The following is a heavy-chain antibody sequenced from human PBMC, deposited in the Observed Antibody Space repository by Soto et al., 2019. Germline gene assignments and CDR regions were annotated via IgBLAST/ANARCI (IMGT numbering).Heavy chain of an antibody. CDR1: GYSFTFYW. V-gene: IGHV5-51*01. Sequence: PGESLKISCEASGYSFTFYWIAWVRQLPGKGLEWMGIIYPDDSDTRYNPSFRGRVTISADKSTTTAFVQWGSLKASDSAIYYCARFRAPRRQLISLSFHIWGLGTLVTVSS. J-gene: IGHJ3*02. CDR2: IYPDDSDT. D-gene: IGHD6-6*01. CDR3: ARFRAPRRQLISLSFHI.